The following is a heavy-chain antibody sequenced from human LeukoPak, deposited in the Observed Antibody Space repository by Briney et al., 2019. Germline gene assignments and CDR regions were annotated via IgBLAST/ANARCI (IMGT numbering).Heavy chain of an antibody. D-gene: IGHD2-2*01. J-gene: IGHJ4*02. V-gene: IGHV4-30-2*01. CDR2: INHSGST. CDR1: GGSINSGGYS. CDR3: ARRTNCSSTSCFDY. Sequence: PSQTLSLTCAVSGGSINSGGYSWSWIRQPPGKGLEWIGEINHSGSTNYNPSLKSRVTISVDTSKNQFSLKLSSVTAADTAVYYCARRTNCSSTSCFDYWGQGTLVTVSS.